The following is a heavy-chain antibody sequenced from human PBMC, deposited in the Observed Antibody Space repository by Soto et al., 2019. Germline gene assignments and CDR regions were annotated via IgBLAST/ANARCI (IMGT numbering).Heavy chain of an antibody. D-gene: IGHD4-17*01. CDR3: ARVPTTVPAVDY. CDR2: INPSGGRT. Sequence: QVQLEQSGAEVKKPGASVKVSCKASGYTFTNYYLHWVRQAPVQGLEWMGMINPSGGRTIYAQKFQARATMPRATSTSTVYMELSSLLSEDTAVYCCARVPTTVPAVDYWGQVTLVSVSS. V-gene: IGHV1-46*01. J-gene: IGHJ4*02. CDR1: GYTFTNYY.